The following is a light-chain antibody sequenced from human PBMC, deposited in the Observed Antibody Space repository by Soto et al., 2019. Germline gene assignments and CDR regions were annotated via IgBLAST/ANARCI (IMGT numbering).Light chain of an antibody. J-gene: IGLJ2*01. CDR2: DNN. Sequence: QSVLTQPPSVSAAPGQKVTICYTGSSSNIGNNYVSWYQQLPGTAPKLLIYDNNKRPSGIPDRFSGSKSGTSATLGITGLQTGDEADYYCATWDSSLSAGVFGGGTKLTVL. CDR3: ATWDSSLSAGV. CDR1: SSNIGNNY. V-gene: IGLV1-51*01.